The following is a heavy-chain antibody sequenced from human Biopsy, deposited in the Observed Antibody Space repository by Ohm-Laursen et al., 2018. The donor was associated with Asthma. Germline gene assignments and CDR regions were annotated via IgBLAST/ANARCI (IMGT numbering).Heavy chain of an antibody. CDR3: ARTYYDFLTGQVKDVFGA. CDR1: GYNFISFA. J-gene: IGHJ3*01. D-gene: IGHD3-9*01. Sequence: ASVKVSCKPSGYNFISFAIHWVRQAPGQRLEWMGWVNTGNGDTKYSQKFQGRVTITRDTSASTAYMELRSLRSEDTATYYCARTYYDFLTGQVKDVFGAWGQGTMVTVSS. V-gene: IGHV1-3*04. CDR2: VNTGNGDT.